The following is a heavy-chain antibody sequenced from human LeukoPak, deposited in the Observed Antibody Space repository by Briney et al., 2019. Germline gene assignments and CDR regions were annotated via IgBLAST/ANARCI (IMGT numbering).Heavy chain of an antibody. Sequence: GASVKVSCKASGGTFSSYTISWVRQAPGQGLEWMGRIIPILGIANYAQKFQGRVTITADKSTSTAYMELSGLRSEDTAVYYCATGIGGDWGGNWFDPWGQGTLVTVSS. CDR2: IIPILGIA. CDR3: ATGIGGDWGGNWFDP. V-gene: IGHV1-69*02. D-gene: IGHD2-21*02. J-gene: IGHJ5*02. CDR1: GGTFSSYT.